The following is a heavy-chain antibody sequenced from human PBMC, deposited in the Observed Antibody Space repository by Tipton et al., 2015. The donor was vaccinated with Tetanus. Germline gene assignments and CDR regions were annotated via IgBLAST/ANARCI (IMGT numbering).Heavy chain of an antibody. D-gene: IGHD3-9*01. J-gene: IGHJ6*02. CDR3: ARAEVNFTTAPPGYYNVYYYYGMDV. CDR2: VYSSGST. Sequence: TRSLTCTVSGGSIRSYYWSWIRQPPGTGLEWIGYVYSSGSTNYNPSLKRRVTIPVDTSKNQFSLKLSSVTAADTAVYYCARAEVNFTTAPPGYYNVYYYYGMDVWGQGTTVTVSS. V-gene: IGHV4-59*12. CDR1: GGSIRSYY.